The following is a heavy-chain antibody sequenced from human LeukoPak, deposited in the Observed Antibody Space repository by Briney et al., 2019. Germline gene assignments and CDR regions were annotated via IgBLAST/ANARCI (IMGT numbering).Heavy chain of an antibody. CDR2: IYYSGST. CDR3: ARAYCSGGSCYFDY. J-gene: IGHJ4*02. V-gene: IGHV4-39*01. CDR1: GGSISSSSYY. Sequence: SETLSLTCTVSGGSISSSSYYWGWIRQPPGKGLEWIGSIYYSGSTYYNPSLKSRVTISVDTSKNQFSLKLSSVTAADTAAYYCARAYCSGGSCYFDYWGQGTLVTVSS. D-gene: IGHD2-15*01.